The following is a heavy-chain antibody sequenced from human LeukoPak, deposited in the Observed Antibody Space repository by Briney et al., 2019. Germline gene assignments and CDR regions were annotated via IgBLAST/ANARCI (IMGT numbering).Heavy chain of an antibody. D-gene: IGHD3-3*01. Sequence: SETLSLTCTVSGGSISSYYWSWIRQPPGKGLEWIGYIYYSGSTNYNPSLKSRVTISVDTSKNQFSLKLSSVTAADTAVYYCARSSVGDRFLRMAPLANWGQGTLVIVSS. V-gene: IGHV4-59*01. CDR2: IYYSGST. CDR1: GGSISSYY. CDR3: ARSSVGDRFLRMAPLAN. J-gene: IGHJ4*02.